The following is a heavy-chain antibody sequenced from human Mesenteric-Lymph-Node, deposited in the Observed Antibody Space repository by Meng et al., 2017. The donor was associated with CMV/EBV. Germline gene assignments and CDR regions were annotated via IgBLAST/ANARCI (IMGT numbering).Heavy chain of an antibody. CDR2: ITGSGGIT. J-gene: IGHJ3*02. D-gene: IGHD4-23*01. Sequence: GESLKISCAASGFTFRSYAMSWVRQAPGMGLEWVSVITGSGGITYYADSVKGRFTISRDNSEDTLYLQMNSLRAEDTAVYHCAKSYGGNLKDAFDIWGQGTMVTVSS. CDR1: GFTFRSYA. V-gene: IGHV3-23*01. CDR3: AKSYGGNLKDAFDI.